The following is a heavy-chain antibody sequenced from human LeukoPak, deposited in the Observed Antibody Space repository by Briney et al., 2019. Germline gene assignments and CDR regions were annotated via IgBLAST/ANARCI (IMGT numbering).Heavy chain of an antibody. D-gene: IGHD2-15*01. CDR2: MNPNRGNT. V-gene: IGHV1-8*01. CDR3: TRGLVVLSATSWSFDI. J-gene: IGHJ3*02. CDR1: GYTFTSYD. Sequence: ASVKVSCKASGYTFTSYDINWVRQATGQGLEWMGWMNPNRGNTGYAQKFQARVSMNRNTSISTAYMELSSLRSEDTAVYYCTRGLVVLSATSWSFDIWGHGTMVTVSS.